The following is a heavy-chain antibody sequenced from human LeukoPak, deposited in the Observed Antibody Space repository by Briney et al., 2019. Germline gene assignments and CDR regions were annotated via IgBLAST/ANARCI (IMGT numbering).Heavy chain of an antibody. CDR2: IYYSGST. V-gene: IGHV4-59*01. CDR1: GGSISSYY. J-gene: IGHJ4*02. Sequence: SETLSLTCTVSGGSISSYYWSWIRQPPGKGLEWIGYIYYSGSTNYNPSLKSRVTISVDTSKNQFSLKLSSVTAADTAVYYCARDRSVTFDYWGQGTLVTVSS. D-gene: IGHD2-15*01. CDR3: ARDRSVTFDY.